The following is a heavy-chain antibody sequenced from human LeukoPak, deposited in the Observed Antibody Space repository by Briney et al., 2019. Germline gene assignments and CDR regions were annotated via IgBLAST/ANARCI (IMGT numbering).Heavy chain of an antibody. Sequence: SETLSLTCTVSGGSISSYYWSWIRQPPGKGLVWIGYIYYSGSTNYNPSLKSRVTISVDTSKNQFSLKLSSVTAADTAVYYCARDTPGRIAAAGTGGWFDPWGQGTVVTVSS. J-gene: IGHJ5*02. V-gene: IGHV4-59*01. CDR3: ARDTPGRIAAAGTGGWFDP. CDR2: IYYSGST. CDR1: GGSISSYY. D-gene: IGHD6-13*01.